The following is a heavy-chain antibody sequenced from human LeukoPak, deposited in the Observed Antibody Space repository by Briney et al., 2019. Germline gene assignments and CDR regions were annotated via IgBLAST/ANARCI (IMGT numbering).Heavy chain of an antibody. CDR2: LYYSGSI. Sequence: SETLSLTCTVSGGAITGSSYYWGWIRQSPGKGLEWIGSLYYSGSIYYNPPLKSRVSMSADTSKNQFSLKLNSLTAADKAVYYCARQYYDSTGYYYFDYWDQGTLVTVSS. D-gene: IGHD3-22*01. V-gene: IGHV4-39*01. CDR1: GGAITGSSYY. J-gene: IGHJ4*02. CDR3: ARQYYDSTGYYYFDY.